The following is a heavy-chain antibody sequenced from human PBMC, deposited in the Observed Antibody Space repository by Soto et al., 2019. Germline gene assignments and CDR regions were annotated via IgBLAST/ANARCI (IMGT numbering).Heavy chain of an antibody. D-gene: IGHD7-27*01. CDR2: INPNSGGT. Sequence: ASVKVSCKASGYTFTGYYMHWVRQAPGQGLEWMGWINPNSGGTNYAQKFQGWVTMTRDTSISTAYMELSRLRSDDTAVYYCARGTGDQEDDAFDIWGQGTMVTVSS. CDR1: GYTFTGYY. CDR3: ARGTGDQEDDAFDI. V-gene: IGHV1-2*04. J-gene: IGHJ3*02.